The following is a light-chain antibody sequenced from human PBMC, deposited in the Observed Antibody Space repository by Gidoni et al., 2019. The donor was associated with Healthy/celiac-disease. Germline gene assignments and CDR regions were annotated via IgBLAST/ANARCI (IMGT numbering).Light chain of an antibody. CDR2: AAS. CDR3: QQSYSSPQT. Sequence: IQMTQSPSSLSASVGDRVTITCRASQSMTSYLNWYQQKPGKAPKLLIYAASSLQGGVPSRFSGSGSGTDFTLTISSRQPEDFATYYFQQSYSSPQTFGQGTKLEIK. V-gene: IGKV1-39*01. J-gene: IGKJ2*01. CDR1: QSMTSY.